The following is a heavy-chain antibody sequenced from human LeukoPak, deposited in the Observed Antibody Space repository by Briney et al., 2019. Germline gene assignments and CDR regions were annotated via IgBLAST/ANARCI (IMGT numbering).Heavy chain of an antibody. V-gene: IGHV1-3*01. Sequence: ASVKVSCKASGYTFTSYAMHWVRQAPGQRLEWMGWINAGNGNTKYSQKFQGRVTITRDTSASTAYMELSSLRSEDTAVYYCARDRGDTYYYDSSGYPIWGQGTLVTVSS. CDR1: GYTFTSYA. CDR3: ARDRGDTYYYDSSGYPI. J-gene: IGHJ4*02. CDR2: INAGNGNT. D-gene: IGHD3-22*01.